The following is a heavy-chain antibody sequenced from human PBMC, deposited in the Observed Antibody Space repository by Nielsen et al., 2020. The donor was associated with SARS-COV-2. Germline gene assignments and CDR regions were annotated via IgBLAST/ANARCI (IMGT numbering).Heavy chain of an antibody. CDR1: GGSISSGGYY. J-gene: IGHJ3*02. CDR2: IYYSGST. Sequence: LRLSCTVSGGSISSGGYYWSWIRQHPGKGLEWIGYIYYSGSTYYNPSLKSRVTISVDTSKNQFSLKLSSVTAADTAVYYCARVRITMIVVVDAFGIWGQGTMVTVSS. D-gene: IGHD3-22*01. CDR3: ARVRITMIVVVDAFGI. V-gene: IGHV4-31*03.